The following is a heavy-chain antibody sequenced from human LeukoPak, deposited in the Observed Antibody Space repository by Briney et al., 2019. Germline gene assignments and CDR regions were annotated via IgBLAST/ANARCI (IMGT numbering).Heavy chain of an antibody. J-gene: IGHJ4*02. CDR3: ARVRGGYNAEVDY. CDR2: ISSSSSTI. CDR1: GFTFSSYS. Sequence: PGGSLRLSCAASGFTFSSYSMNWVRQAPGKGLEWVSYISSSSSTIYYADSVKGRFTISRDNAKNSLYLQMNSLRAEDTAVYYCARVRGGYNAEVDYWGQGTLVTVSS. D-gene: IGHD5-24*01. V-gene: IGHV3-48*01.